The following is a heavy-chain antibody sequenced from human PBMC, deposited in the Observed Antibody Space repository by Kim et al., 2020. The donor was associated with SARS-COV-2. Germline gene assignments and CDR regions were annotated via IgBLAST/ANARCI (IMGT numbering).Heavy chain of an antibody. Sequence: SETLSLTCAVSGGSIKNYYWSWIRQPPGKELEWIGYVYYRGSTNYNPSLKSRVTISMDTSRNQFSLKLTSVTAADTAVYYCVRDLGQYSSSSGWFDPWG. CDR3: VRDLGQYSSSSGWFDP. CDR2: VYYRGST. J-gene: IGHJ5*02. D-gene: IGHD6-6*01. CDR1: GGSIKNYY. V-gene: IGHV4-59*13.